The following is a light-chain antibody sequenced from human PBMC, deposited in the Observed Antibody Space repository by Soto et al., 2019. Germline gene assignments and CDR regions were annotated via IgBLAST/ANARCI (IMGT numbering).Light chain of an antibody. V-gene: IGLV2-14*03. Sequence: QSALTQPASVSGSPGQSITISCTGTSSDIGGYNFVSWYQQHPGNAPNLIIYDVASRPSGVSDRFSGSKSGNAASLTISGLQAEDGPLFYSNPNTTGGAIVFGGGTKLTAL. CDR1: SSDIGGYNF. CDR3: NPNTTGGAIV. J-gene: IGLJ2*01. CDR2: DVA.